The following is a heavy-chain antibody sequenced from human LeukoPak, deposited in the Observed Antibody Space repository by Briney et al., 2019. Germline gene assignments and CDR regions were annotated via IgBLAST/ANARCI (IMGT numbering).Heavy chain of an antibody. V-gene: IGHV3-21*01. CDR1: GFTFSSYS. D-gene: IGHD1-20*01. CDR3: ARDRVTGEAFDI. CDR2: ISSFSSYI. Sequence: GGSPRLSCAASGFTFSSYSMNCVRQAPGKGLEWVSSISSFSSYIYYADSVKGRFTISRDNAKNSLHLQMNSLRVEDTAVYYCARDRVTGEAFDIWGQGTMVTVSS. J-gene: IGHJ3*02.